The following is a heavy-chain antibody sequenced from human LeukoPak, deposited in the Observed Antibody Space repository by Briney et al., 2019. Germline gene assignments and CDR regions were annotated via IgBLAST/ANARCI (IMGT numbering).Heavy chain of an antibody. Sequence: SETLFLTCAVYGGSFSGYYWSWIRQPPGKGLEWIGEINHSGSTNYNPSLKSRVTISVDTSKNQFSLKLSSVTAADTAVYYCARDLAYCGGDCLDAFDIWGQGTMVTVSS. V-gene: IGHV4-34*01. CDR2: INHSGST. J-gene: IGHJ3*02. CDR3: ARDLAYCGGDCLDAFDI. D-gene: IGHD2-21*02. CDR1: GGSFSGYY.